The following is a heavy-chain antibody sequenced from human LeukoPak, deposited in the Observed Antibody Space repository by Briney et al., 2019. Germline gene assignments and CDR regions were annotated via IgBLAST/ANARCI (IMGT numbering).Heavy chain of an antibody. Sequence: GGSLRLSCAASGFSFSSCGMHWVRQAPGKGLEWVAFIRYDGSNKYYADSVKGRFTISRDNSKNTLYLQMNSLRAEDTAVYYCAKNHLRYCSSTSCYPFDYWGQGTLVTVSS. J-gene: IGHJ4*02. D-gene: IGHD2-2*01. CDR1: GFSFSSCG. V-gene: IGHV3-30*02. CDR2: IRYDGSNK. CDR3: AKNHLRYCSSTSCYPFDY.